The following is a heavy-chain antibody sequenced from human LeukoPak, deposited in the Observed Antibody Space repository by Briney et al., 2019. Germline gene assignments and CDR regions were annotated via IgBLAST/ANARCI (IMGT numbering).Heavy chain of an antibody. Sequence: GGSLRLSCAASGFTFSRSAMHWVRQAPGKGLEWVAFIRYDGSNKHYADSVKGRFTISRDNSKNTLYLQMNSLRAEDTAVYYCAREFCTDGVCYKRFDYWGQGTLVTVSS. CDR3: AREFCTDGVCYKRFDY. V-gene: IGHV3-30*02. CDR2: IRYDGSNK. J-gene: IGHJ4*02. D-gene: IGHD2-8*01. CDR1: GFTFSRSA.